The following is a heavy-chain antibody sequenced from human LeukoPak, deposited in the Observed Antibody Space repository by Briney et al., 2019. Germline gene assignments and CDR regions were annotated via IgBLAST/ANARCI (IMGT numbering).Heavy chain of an antibody. CDR3: ARHFAYSSSSYFDY. Sequence: SETLSLTCSVSGGSMNSYYWSWIRQPPGKGLEWIGYVYYTGSTNYNPSLKSRVTMFEDKSKNQFSLRLYSVTVADTAVYYCARHFAYSSSSYFDYWGQGSLVTVSS. D-gene: IGHD6-6*01. V-gene: IGHV4-59*08. J-gene: IGHJ4*02. CDR2: VYYTGST. CDR1: GGSMNSYY.